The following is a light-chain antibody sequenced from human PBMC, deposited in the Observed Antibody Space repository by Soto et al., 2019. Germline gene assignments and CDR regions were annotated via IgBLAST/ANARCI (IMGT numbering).Light chain of an antibody. J-gene: IGKJ1*01. CDR2: AAS. CDR3: QHYNSYSEA. Sequence: IQLTQSPSSLSASVGDRVTITCRASQGISSFLVWYQHKPGKAPKLLIYAASTLQSGVPSRFSGGGSGTDFTLTISSLQPDDFATYYCQHYNSYSEAFGQGTKVDIK. V-gene: IGKV1-9*01. CDR1: QGISSF.